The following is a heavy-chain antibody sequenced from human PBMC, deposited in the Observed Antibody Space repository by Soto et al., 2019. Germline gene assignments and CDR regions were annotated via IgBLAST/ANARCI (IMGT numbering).Heavy chain of an antibody. CDR2: ISSGSKTI. D-gene: IGHD3-10*01. CDR1: GFTFSSYS. J-gene: IGHJ4*02. Sequence: VGSLILSCAXSGFTFSSYSVNWVRQAPGKGLEWVSYISSGSKTIYYADSVKGRFTVSRDNAKNSQYLQMNSLTDEDTAVYYCAREDILGVRSFDYWGRGTLVTVSS. CDR3: AREDILGVRSFDY. V-gene: IGHV3-48*02.